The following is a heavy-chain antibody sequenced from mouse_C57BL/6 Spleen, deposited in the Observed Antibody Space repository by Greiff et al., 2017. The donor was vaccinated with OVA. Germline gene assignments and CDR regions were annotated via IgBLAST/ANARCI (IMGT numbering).Heavy chain of an antibody. V-gene: IGHV1-55*01. J-gene: IGHJ1*03. CDR2: IYPGSGST. Sequence: QVQLQQPGAELVKPGASVKMSCKASGYTFTSYWITWVKQRPGQGLEWIGDIYPGSGSTNYNEKFKSKATLTVDTSSSTAYMQLSSLTSEDSAVYYCARFYYGSLQGYFDVWGTGTTVTVSS. D-gene: IGHD1-1*02. CDR3: ARFYYGSLQGYFDV. CDR1: GYTFTSYW.